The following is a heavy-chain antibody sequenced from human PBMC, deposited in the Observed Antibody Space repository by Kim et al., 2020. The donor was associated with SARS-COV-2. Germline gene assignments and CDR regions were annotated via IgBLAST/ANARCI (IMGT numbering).Heavy chain of an antibody. J-gene: IGHJ6*02. CDR3: AKATGGAVAGNYYYGMDV. Sequence: GGSLRLSCAASGLTFSSYAMSWVRQAPGKGLEWVSAISGSGGSTYYADSVKGRFTISRDNSKNTLYLQMNSLRAEDTAVYYCAKATGGAVAGNYYYGMDVWGQGTTVTVSS. V-gene: IGHV3-23*01. D-gene: IGHD6-19*01. CDR2: ISGSGGST. CDR1: GLTFSSYA.